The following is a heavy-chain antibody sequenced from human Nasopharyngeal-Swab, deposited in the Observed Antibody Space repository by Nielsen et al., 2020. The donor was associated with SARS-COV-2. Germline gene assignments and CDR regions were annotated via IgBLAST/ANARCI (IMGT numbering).Heavy chain of an antibody. V-gene: IGHV4-34*01. CDR1: GGSFSDFY. D-gene: IGHD2-15*01. J-gene: IGHJ5*02. CDR3: ARRDPVVVVAALGIRLYDSTKFDP. Sequence: GSLRLSCAVYGGSFSDFYWSWIRQPPGKGLEWIGEINHSGSTNYNPSLKSRVTISVDTSKNQFSLKLSSVTAADTAVYYCARRDPVVVVAALGIRLYDSTKFDPWGQGTLVTVSS. CDR2: INHSGST.